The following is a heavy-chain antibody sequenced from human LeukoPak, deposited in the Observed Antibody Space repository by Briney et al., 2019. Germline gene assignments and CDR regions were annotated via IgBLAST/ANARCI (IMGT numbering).Heavy chain of an antibody. CDR3: ARRTSGWYGIDY. V-gene: IGHV4-4*02. Sequence: PSETLSLTCVVSAGSISSSNSWSWVRQPPGKGLEWIGEIYHSGSTNYNPSLKSRVTMSIDKSKNQFSLNLSSVTAADTAVYYCARRTSGWYGIDYWGQGTLVTVSS. CDR2: IYHSGST. J-gene: IGHJ4*02. CDR1: AGSISSSNS. D-gene: IGHD6-19*01.